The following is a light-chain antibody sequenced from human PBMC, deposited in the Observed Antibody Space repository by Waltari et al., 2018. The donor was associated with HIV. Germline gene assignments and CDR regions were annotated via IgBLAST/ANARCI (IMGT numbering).Light chain of an antibody. CDR3: QQLNSYPVT. V-gene: IGKV1-9*01. CDR1: QGSSNH. CDR2: TAS. J-gene: IGKJ4*01. Sequence: DIQLTQSPSFLSASVGDRVTITCRSSQGSSNHLAWYQQKPGKAPKLLIYTASTLQSGVPSRFSGSGSGTEFTLTISSLQPEDFVTYYCQQLNSYPVTFGGGTKVEIK.